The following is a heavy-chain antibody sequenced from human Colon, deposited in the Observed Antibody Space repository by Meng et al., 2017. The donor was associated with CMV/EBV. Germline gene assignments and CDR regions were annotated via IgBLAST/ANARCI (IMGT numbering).Heavy chain of an antibody. D-gene: IGHD5-12*01. CDR2: VYWNDDK. CDR3: AHGGSGYDFGAGGFDY. J-gene: IGHJ4*02. CDR1: FSLNPVQLS. Sequence: FSLNPVQLSVGWVRQPPGKALGWLALVYWNDDKRYNPSLKNRLTVTKDTSKNQVVLRVTNMDPADSGTYFCAHGGSGYDFGAGGFDYWGQGTLVTVSS. V-gene: IGHV2-5*01.